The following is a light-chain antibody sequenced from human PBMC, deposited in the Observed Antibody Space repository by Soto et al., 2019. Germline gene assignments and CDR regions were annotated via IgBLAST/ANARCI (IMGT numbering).Light chain of an antibody. J-gene: IGKJ2*01. V-gene: IGKV3D-20*02. CDR2: GAS. CDR1: QSVSSSY. Sequence: EIVLTQSPGTLSLSPGERATLSCRASQSVSSSYLAWYQQKPGQAPRLLIYGASSRATGIPDRFSGSGSGTDFTLTISSLQSEDFAVYYCQQHNNWPFTFGQGTKLEIK. CDR3: QQHNNWPFT.